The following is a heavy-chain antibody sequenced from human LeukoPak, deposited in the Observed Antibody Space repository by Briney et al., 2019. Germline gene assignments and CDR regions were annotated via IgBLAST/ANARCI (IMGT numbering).Heavy chain of an antibody. CDR1: GGSISSYY. CDR2: IYYSGST. CDR3: ARVNSGYDWARYYYYYYMDV. D-gene: IGHD5-12*01. Sequence: SETLSLTCTVSGGSISSYYWSWIRQPPGKGLEWIGYIYYSGSTNYNPSLKSRVTISVATSKNQFSLKLSSVTAADTAVYYCARVNSGYDWARYYYYYYMDVWGKGTTVTVSS. J-gene: IGHJ6*03. V-gene: IGHV4-59*01.